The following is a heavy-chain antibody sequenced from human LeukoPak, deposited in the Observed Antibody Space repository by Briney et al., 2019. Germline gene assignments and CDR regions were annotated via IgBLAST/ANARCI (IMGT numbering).Heavy chain of an antibody. CDR2: ISGSRGGT. J-gene: IGHJ4*02. D-gene: IGHD6-13*01. CDR1: GFTFSSYV. CDR3: ARRGAAGTYYFDY. Sequence: GGSLRLSCAASGFTFSSYVMSWVRQAPGKGLEWVSAISGSRGGTFYADSVKGRFTISRDNSKNTLYLQTNSLRAEDTAVYYCARRGAAGTYYFDYWGQGTLVTVSS. V-gene: IGHV3-23*01.